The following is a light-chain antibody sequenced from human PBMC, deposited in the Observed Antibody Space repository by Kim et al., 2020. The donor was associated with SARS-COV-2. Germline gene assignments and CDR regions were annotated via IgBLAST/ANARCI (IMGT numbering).Light chain of an antibody. J-gene: IGKJ1*01. CDR1: QGISSD. CDR3: QQYYSYPPT. CDR2: AAS. V-gene: IGKV1-8*01. Sequence: AATGDRVTITCRASQGISSDLAWYQQKPGKAPKLLIYAASTLQSGVPSRFSGSGSGTDFTLTISCLQSEDFATYYCQQYYSYPPTFGQGTKVDIK.